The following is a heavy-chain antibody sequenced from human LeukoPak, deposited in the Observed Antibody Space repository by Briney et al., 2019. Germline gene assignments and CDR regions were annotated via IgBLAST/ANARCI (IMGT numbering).Heavy chain of an antibody. Sequence: GGSLRLSCVASGFTFSGSAMHWVRQASGKGLEWVGRIRSKTNSYATAYAASVKGRFTISRDDSKNTAYLQMNSLKTEDTAVYYCTRYYYDGSGYYYLFDYWGQGTLVTVSS. J-gene: IGHJ4*02. V-gene: IGHV3-73*01. CDR2: IRSKTNSYAT. D-gene: IGHD3-22*01. CDR1: GFTFSGSA. CDR3: TRYYYDGSGYYYLFDY.